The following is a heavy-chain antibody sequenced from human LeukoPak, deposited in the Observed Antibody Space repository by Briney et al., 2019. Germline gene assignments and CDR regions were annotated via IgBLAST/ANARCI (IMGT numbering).Heavy chain of an antibody. CDR1: GFTFSSYE. J-gene: IGHJ4*02. V-gene: IGHV3-48*03. Sequence: GGSLRLSCAASGFTFSSYEMNWVRQAPGKGLEWVSYISSSGSTIYYADSVKGRFTISRDNAKNSLYLQMNSLRAEDTAVYYCARCVEMARTYYFDYWGQGTLVTVSS. CDR2: ISSSGSTI. D-gene: IGHD5-24*01. CDR3: ARCVEMARTYYFDY.